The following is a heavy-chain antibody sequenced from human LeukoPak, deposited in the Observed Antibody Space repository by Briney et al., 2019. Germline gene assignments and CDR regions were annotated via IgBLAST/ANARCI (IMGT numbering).Heavy chain of an antibody. V-gene: IGHV1-46*01. CDR3: ARDGIVVDLYYYYYYGMDV. CDR2: INPSGGST. D-gene: IGHD2-15*01. CDR1: GYTFTSYY. J-gene: IGHJ6*02. Sequence: GASVKVSCKASGYTFTSYYMHWVRQAPGQGLEWMGIINPSGGSTSYAQKFQGRVTMTRDTSTSTVYMELSSLRSDDTAVYYCARDGIVVDLYYYYYYGMDVWGQGTTVTVSS.